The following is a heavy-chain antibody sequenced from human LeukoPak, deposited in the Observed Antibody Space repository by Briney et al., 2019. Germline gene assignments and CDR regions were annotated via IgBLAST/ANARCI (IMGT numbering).Heavy chain of an antibody. D-gene: IGHD6-13*01. CDR3: ARRGYSSSWDTPDY. J-gene: IGHJ4*02. Sequence: GGSLRLSCAASGFTFSSYSMNWVRQAPGKGLEWVSSISSSSSYIYYADSVKGRFTISRDNAKNSLYLQMNSLRAEDTAIYYCARRGYSSSWDTPDYWGQGTLVTVSS. CDR2: ISSSSSYI. CDR1: GFTFSSYS. V-gene: IGHV3-21*01.